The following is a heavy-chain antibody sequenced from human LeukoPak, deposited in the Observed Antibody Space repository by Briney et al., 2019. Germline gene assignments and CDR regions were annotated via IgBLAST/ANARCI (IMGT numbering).Heavy chain of an antibody. Sequence: GGSLRLSCAASGFTFSSYSMNWVRQAPGKGLEWVSSISSSSSYIYYADSVKGRFTISRDNAKNSLYLQMNSLRAEDTAVYYCARDPPGARGPHYFDYWGQGTLVTVSS. V-gene: IGHV3-21*01. CDR1: GFTFSSYS. CDR3: ARDPPGARGPHYFDY. D-gene: IGHD1-14*01. J-gene: IGHJ4*02. CDR2: ISSSSSYI.